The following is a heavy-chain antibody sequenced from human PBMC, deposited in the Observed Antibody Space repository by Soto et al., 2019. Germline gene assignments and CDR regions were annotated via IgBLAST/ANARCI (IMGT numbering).Heavy chain of an antibody. CDR3: ARGLVYDSSGYYYLYGMDV. CDR2: IYYSGST. CDR1: GGSISSYY. V-gene: IGHV4-59*01. D-gene: IGHD3-22*01. J-gene: IGHJ6*02. Sequence: SETLSLTCTVSGGSISSYYWSWIRQPPGKGLEWIGYIYYSGSTNYNPSLKSRVTISVDTSKNQFSLKLGSVTAADTAVYCCARGLVYDSSGYYYLYGMDVWGQGTTVTFSS.